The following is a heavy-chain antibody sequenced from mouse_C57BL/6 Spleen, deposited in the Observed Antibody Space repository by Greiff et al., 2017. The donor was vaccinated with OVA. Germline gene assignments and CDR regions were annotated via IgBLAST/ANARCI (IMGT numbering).Heavy chain of an antibody. J-gene: IGHJ2*01. V-gene: IGHV1-52*01. Sequence: QVQLQQPGAELVRPGSSVKLSCKASGYTFTSYWMHWVKQRPIQGLEWIGNIDPSDSETHYNQKFKDKATLTVDKSSSTAYMQLSSLTSEDSAVYYCARSGYGKGGYFDYWGQGTTLTVSS. D-gene: IGHD2-1*01. CDR3: ARSGYGKGGYFDY. CDR2: IDPSDSET. CDR1: GYTFTSYW.